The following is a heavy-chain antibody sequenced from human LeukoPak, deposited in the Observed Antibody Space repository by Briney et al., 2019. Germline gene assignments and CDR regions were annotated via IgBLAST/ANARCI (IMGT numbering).Heavy chain of an antibody. CDR2: ISGSGGST. V-gene: IGHV3-23*01. CDR1: GFTFSSYA. CDR3: AKGLRSSMVVFDY. J-gene: IGHJ4*02. Sequence: GGSLRLSCAASGFTFSSYAMGWVRQAPGKGLEWVSAISGSGGSTYYADSVKGRFTISRDNSKNTLYLQMNSLRAEDTAVYYCAKGLRSSMVVFDYWGQGTLVTVSS. D-gene: IGHD3-3*01.